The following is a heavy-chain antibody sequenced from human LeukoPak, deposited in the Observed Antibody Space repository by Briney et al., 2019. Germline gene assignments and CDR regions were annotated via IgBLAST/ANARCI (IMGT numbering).Heavy chain of an antibody. Sequence: PGGSLRLSCAASGFTFSSYGMHWVRQAPGKGLEWVAVIWYDGSNKYYADSVKGRFTISRDNSKNTLYLQMNSLRAEDTAVYYCARGGYWGRLYYYYGMDVWGQGTTVTVSS. J-gene: IGHJ6*02. CDR2: IWYDGSNK. CDR1: GFTFSSYG. V-gene: IGHV3-33*01. D-gene: IGHD7-27*01. CDR3: ARGGYWGRLYYYYGMDV.